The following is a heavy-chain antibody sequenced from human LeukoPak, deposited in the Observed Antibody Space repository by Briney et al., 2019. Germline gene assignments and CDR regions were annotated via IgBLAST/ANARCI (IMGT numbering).Heavy chain of an antibody. J-gene: IGHJ6*02. CDR3: ARVDLGVTITWYYYGMDV. D-gene: IGHD4-17*01. CDR1: GFTVSSNY. V-gene: IGHV3-53*01. Sequence: GGSLRLSCAASGFTVSSNYMSWVRQAPGKGLEWVSVIYSGGSTYYADSVKGRFTISRDNSKNTLYLQMNSRRAEDTAVYYCARVDLGVTITWYYYGMDVWGQGTTVTVSS. CDR2: IYSGGST.